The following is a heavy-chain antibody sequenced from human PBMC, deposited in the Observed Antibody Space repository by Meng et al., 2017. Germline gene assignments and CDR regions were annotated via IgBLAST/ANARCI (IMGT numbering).Heavy chain of an antibody. CDR1: GYTFTSYG. J-gene: IGHJ3*02. Sequence: ASVKVSCKASGYTFTSYGISWVRQAPGQGLEWMGWISAYNGNTNYAQKLQGRVTMTTDTSTSTAYMELRSLRSDDTAVYYCARDDLVGATTTEAFDIWGQGTMVTVSS. CDR2: ISAYNGNT. V-gene: IGHV1-18*01. CDR3: ARDDLVGATTTEAFDI. D-gene: IGHD1-26*01.